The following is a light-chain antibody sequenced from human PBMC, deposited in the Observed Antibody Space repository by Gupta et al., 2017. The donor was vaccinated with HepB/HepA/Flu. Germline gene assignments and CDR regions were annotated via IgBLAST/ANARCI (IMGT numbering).Light chain of an antibody. Sequence: ETVLTQSPATLSVSPGERATLSCRASQSVNSDLAWYQQKPGQAPRLLIYGASTRANETPVRFSGSGSGTEFTLTISSRQSEDFAVYYSRQDTNWWTFGYGTNV. V-gene: IGKV3-15*01. J-gene: IGKJ1*01. CDR2: GAS. CDR3: RQDTNWWT. CDR1: QSVNSD.